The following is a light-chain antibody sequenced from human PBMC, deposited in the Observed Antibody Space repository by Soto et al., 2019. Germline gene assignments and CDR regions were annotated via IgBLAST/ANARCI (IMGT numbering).Light chain of an antibody. CDR3: LLFYSGARV. CDR2: DTS. CDR1: TGAVTSGHY. J-gene: IGLJ2*01. V-gene: IGLV7-46*01. Sequence: QAVVTQEPSLTVCPGGTVTLTCGSSTGAVTSGHYPYWFQQKPGQAPRTLVYDTSNRQSWTPARFSGSLLGGKAGLTLSGAQPEDEAEYYCLLFYSGARVFGGGTKVTVL.